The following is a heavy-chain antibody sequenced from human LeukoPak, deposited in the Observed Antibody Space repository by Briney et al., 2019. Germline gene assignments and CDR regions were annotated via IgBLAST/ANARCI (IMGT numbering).Heavy chain of an antibody. CDR2: FDPEDGET. Sequence: ASVKVSCKVSGYTLTELSMHWVRQAPGKGLEWMGGFDPEDGETIYAQKFQGRVTMTEDTSTDTAYMELSSLRSEDTAVYYCARKLVGATKARDYFDYWGQGTLVTVSS. D-gene: IGHD1-26*01. V-gene: IGHV1-24*01. J-gene: IGHJ4*02. CDR1: GYTLTELS. CDR3: ARKLVGATKARDYFDY.